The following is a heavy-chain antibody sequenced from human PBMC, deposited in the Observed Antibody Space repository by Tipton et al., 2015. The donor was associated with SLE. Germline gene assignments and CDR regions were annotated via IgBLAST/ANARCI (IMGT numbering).Heavy chain of an antibody. V-gene: IGHV4-39*07. D-gene: IGHD5-12*01. CDR2: FYYGKST. CDR1: GGSISSGSFY. Sequence: TLSLTCSVSGGSISSGSFYWGWIRQPPGKGLEWIGSFYYGKSTFYNPSLKSRVTISVDTSTNRLSLQLSSVTAADTALYYCARLISAYDCNFDYWGQGTLVTVSS. J-gene: IGHJ4*02. CDR3: ARLISAYDCNFDY.